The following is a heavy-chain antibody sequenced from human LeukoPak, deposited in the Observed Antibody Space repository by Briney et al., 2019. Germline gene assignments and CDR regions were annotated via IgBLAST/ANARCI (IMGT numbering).Heavy chain of an antibody. CDR2: IYYSGST. Sequence: PSETLSLTCTVSGGSISSYYWSWIRQPPGRGLEWIGYIYYSGSTNYNPSLKSRVTISVDTSKNQFSLKLSSVTAADTAVYYCARSSGWTSRMADYWGQGTLVTVSS. CDR1: GGSISSYY. D-gene: IGHD6-19*01. J-gene: IGHJ4*02. V-gene: IGHV4-59*01. CDR3: ARSSGWTSRMADY.